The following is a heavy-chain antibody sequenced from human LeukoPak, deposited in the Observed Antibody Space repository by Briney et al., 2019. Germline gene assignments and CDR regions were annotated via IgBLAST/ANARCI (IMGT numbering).Heavy chain of an antibody. D-gene: IGHD6-13*01. CDR1: VGSIRSYY. V-gene: IGHV4-59*01. Sequence: PSETLALTCTVSVGSIRSYYWSWIRHPPGKGLEGVGYIYYRGSTNYNPSLKSLVTISVDTSKNQFSLKLSSVTAADTAVYYCAREGQKLSDYYYMAVWGKGTTVTISS. CDR2: IYYRGST. CDR3: AREGQKLSDYYYMAV. J-gene: IGHJ6*03.